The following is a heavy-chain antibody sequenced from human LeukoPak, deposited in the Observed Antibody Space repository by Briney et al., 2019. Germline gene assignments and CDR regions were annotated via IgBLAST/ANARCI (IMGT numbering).Heavy chain of an antibody. V-gene: IGHV3-53*01. CDR2: IYSGGST. D-gene: IGHD3-22*01. CDR3: AREGGYYDSRDY. Sequence: GGSLRLSCAASGFTVSSNYKSWVRQAPGKGLEWVSVIYSGGSTYYADSVKGRFTISRDNSKNTLYLQMNSLRAEDTAVYYCAREGGYYDSRDYWGQGTQVTVSS. J-gene: IGHJ4*02. CDR1: GFTVSSNY.